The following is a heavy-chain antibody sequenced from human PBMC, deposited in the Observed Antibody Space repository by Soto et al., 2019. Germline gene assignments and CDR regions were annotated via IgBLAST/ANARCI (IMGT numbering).Heavy chain of an antibody. CDR2: IIPIYGTV. D-gene: IGHD3-10*01. J-gene: IGHJ4*02. CDR1: GGTFNSYG. CDR3: ARVRVIRGVIPSHFGL. Sequence: QAHLAQSGAEVKKPGSSVTVSCKASGGTFNSYGISWVRQAPGQGLDWMGVIIPIYGTVNYAQKFQGRVSITADKSTSTAYMDLNSLRSDDTAVYYCARVRVIRGVIPSHFGLWGQGTQVTVSS. V-gene: IGHV1-69*06.